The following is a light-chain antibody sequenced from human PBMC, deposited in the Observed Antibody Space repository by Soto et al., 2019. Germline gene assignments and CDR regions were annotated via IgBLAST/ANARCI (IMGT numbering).Light chain of an antibody. CDR2: AAS. V-gene: IGKV1D-16*01. CDR3: QQYYSYPWT. J-gene: IGKJ1*01. Sequence: DIQRTQSPSTLSVSVADRVTITCRASQGISSWLAWYQQKPGKAPKLLIYAASTLQSGVPSRFSGSGSGTDFTLTISCLQSEDFATYYCQQYYSYPWTFGQGTKVDIK. CDR1: QGISSW.